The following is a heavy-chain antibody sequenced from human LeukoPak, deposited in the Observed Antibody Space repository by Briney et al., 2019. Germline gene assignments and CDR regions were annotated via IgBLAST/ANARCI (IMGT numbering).Heavy chain of an antibody. CDR2: INKDGSDK. CDR3: ARDAGYGGNSDY. CDR1: GFTFNMDW. Sequence: GGSLRLSCAASGFTFNMDWMTWVRQAPGKGLESVAYINKDGSDKYYVDSVKVRFTVSRDNAKNSLYLQMHSLRAEDTAVYYCARDAGYGGNSDYWGQGTLVSVSS. D-gene: IGHD4-23*01. V-gene: IGHV3-7*01. J-gene: IGHJ4*02.